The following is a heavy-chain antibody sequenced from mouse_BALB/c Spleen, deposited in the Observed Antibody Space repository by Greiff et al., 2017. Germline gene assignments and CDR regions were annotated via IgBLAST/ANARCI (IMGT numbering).Heavy chain of an antibody. CDR2: IWAGGST. CDR1: GFSLTSYG. V-gene: IGHV2-9*02. J-gene: IGHJ2*01. CDR3: ARADYDVLYYFDY. D-gene: IGHD2-4*01. Sequence: VQRVESGPGLVAPSQSLSITCTVSGFSLTSYGVHWVRQPPGKGLEWLGVIWAGGSTNYNSALMSRLSISKDNSKSQVFLKMNSLQTDDTAMYYCARADYDVLYYFDYWGQGTTLTVSS.